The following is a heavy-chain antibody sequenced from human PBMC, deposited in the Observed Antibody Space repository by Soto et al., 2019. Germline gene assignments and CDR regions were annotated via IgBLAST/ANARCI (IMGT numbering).Heavy chain of an antibody. J-gene: IGHJ6*02. D-gene: IGHD4-17*01. V-gene: IGHV1-69*04. Sequence: QVQLVQSGAEVKSPGSSVKVSCKASGGTFNSDVINWVRQAPGQGLEWMGRIIPVLDRADYAQNFQGRVTITAYKSTPTAQMEMRGLRSEDTAVFYCARSGSVTTQYYHGMDVWGQGTRVTVSS. CDR3: ARSGSVTTQYYHGMDV. CDR2: IIPVLDRA. CDR1: GGTFNSDV.